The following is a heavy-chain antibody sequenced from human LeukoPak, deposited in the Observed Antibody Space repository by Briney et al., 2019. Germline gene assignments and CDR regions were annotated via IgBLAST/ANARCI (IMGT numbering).Heavy chain of an antibody. D-gene: IGHD2-2*01. CDR1: GGSFSGYY. Sequence: SETLSLTCAVYGGSFSGYYWSWTRQPPGKGLEWIGEINHSGSTNYNPSLKSRVTISVDTSKNQFSLKLSSVTAADTAVYYCAIYCSSTSCPNWFDPWGQGTLVTVSS. CDR2: INHSGST. J-gene: IGHJ5*02. V-gene: IGHV4-34*01. CDR3: AIYCSSTSCPNWFDP.